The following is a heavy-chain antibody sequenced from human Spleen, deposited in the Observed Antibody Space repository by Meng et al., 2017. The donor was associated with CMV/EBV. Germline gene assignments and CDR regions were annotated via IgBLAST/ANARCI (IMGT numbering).Heavy chain of an antibody. V-gene: IGHV1-2*02. CDR1: GYTFTGYY. Sequence: SGYTFTGYYMHWVRQAPGQGLEWMGWINPNSGGTNYAQKFQGRVTMTRDTSISTAYMELSRLRSDDTAVYYCARGANNWNYYRRFDPWGQGTLVTVSS. CDR2: INPNSGGT. D-gene: IGHD1-7*01. CDR3: ARGANNWNYYRRFDP. J-gene: IGHJ5*02.